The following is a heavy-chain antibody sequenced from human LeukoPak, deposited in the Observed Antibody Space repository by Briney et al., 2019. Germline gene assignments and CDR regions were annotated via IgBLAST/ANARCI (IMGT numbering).Heavy chain of an antibody. CDR1: GGSIRSTNW. J-gene: IGHJ4*02. CDR2: ISLSGQT. V-gene: IGHV4/OR15-8*02. Sequence: SETPSLTCGVSGGSIRSTNWWSWVRQPPGQGLEWIGEISLSGQTNFNPSLNGRVTMSLDESRNQLSLKLTSVTAADTAIYYCSRESGAFCPFGYWGQGTLVIV. CDR3: SRESGAFCPFGY. D-gene: IGHD1-26*01.